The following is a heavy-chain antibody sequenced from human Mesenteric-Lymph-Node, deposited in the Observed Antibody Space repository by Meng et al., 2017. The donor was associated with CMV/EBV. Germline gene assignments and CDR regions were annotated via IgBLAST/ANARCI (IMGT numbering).Heavy chain of an antibody. CDR3: ARDPPGRPDCSSTSCYHEDPYGMDV. V-gene: IGHV1-18*01. J-gene: IGHJ6*02. D-gene: IGHD2-2*01. Sequence: ASVKVSCKASGGTFSSYAISWVRQAPGQGLEWMGWISAYNGNTNYAQKLQGRVTMTTDTSTSTAYMELRSLRSDDTAVYYCARDPPGRPDCSSTSCYHEDPYGMDVWGQGTTVTVSS. CDR2: ISAYNGNT. CDR1: GGTFSSYA.